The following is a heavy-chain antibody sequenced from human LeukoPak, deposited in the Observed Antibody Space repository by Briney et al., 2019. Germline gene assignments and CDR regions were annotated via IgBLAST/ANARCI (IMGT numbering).Heavy chain of an antibody. D-gene: IGHD2-15*01. V-gene: IGHV1-46*01. CDR3: ARDFGASDCSGGSCYSQTFDY. J-gene: IGHJ4*02. CDR2: INPSGGST. CDR1: GYTFTGYY. Sequence: ASVKVSCKASGYTFTGYYIHWVRQAPGQGLEWMGIINPSGGSTSYAQKFQGRVTMTRDTSTSTVYMELSSLRSEDMAVYYCARDFGASDCSGGSCYSQTFDYWGQGTLVTVSS.